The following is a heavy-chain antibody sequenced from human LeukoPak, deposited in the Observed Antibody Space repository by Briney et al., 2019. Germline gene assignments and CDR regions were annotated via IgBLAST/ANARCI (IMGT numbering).Heavy chain of an antibody. J-gene: IGHJ4*02. Sequence: SETLSLTCAVSGYSITSGYYWDWIRQPPGKGLEWIGNIYHSGSTYYNPSLRSRVTISVDTSKNQFSLKLNSVTAADTAVYYCARHFSEYQLLRGGFFDYWGQGTLVTVSS. CDR3: ARHFSEYQLLRGGFFDY. CDR2: IYHSGST. V-gene: IGHV4-38-2*01. CDR1: GYSITSGYY. D-gene: IGHD2-2*01.